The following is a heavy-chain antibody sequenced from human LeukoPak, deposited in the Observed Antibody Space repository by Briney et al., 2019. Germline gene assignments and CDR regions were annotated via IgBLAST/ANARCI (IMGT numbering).Heavy chain of an antibody. D-gene: IGHD3-3*01. CDR2: IKQDGSEK. CDR3: ARDAEVGTLFGVLSRYNWFDP. CDR1: GFSFSYFW. J-gene: IGHJ5*02. Sequence: VGSLRLSCAASGFSFSYFWMSWVRQAPGKGLEWVANIKQDGSEKYYVDSVKGRFTISRGNAKKSLYLQMNSLRAEDTAVYYCARDAEVGTLFGVLSRYNWFDPWGQGALVTVSS. V-gene: IGHV3-7*01.